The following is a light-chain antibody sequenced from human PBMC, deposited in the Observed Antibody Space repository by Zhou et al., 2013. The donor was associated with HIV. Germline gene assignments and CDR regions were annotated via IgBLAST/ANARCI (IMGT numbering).Light chain of an antibody. V-gene: IGKV3-15*01. Sequence: EIVMTQSPATLSVSPGERATLSCRANQSVSSSYLAWYQQKPGQAPRLLIYGASTRATGIPARFSGSGSGTEFTLTISSLQSEDFAIYYCQQYDNWPPLTFGGGTKVEIK. J-gene: IGKJ4*01. CDR3: QQYDNWPPLT. CDR1: QSVSSSY. CDR2: GAS.